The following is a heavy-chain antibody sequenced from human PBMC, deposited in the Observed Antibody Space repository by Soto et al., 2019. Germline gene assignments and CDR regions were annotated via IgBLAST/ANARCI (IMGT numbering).Heavy chain of an antibody. CDR2: IYSSGST. CDR3: ARGQRFSDWFDP. Sequence: SETLSLTSTVTGGTISGYYWTWILQSAGGGLEWIGRIYSSGSTNYNPSLKSRVTISLDTSMNQFSLSLSSDTAADTAVYYCARGQRFSDWFDPWGQGTLVTVSS. V-gene: IGHV4-4*07. J-gene: IGHJ5*02. D-gene: IGHD3-3*01. CDR1: GGTISGYY.